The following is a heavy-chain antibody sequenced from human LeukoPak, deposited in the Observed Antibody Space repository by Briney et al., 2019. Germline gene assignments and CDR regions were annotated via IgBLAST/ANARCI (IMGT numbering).Heavy chain of an antibody. V-gene: IGHV3-73*01. CDR2: IRSKANSYAT. D-gene: IGHD2-2*01. CDR3: AKDACSSTSCYFL. Sequence: QLGGSLRLSCAASGFTFSGSAMHWVRQASGRGLEWVGRIRSKANSYATAYAASVKGRFTISRDDSKNTAYLQMNSLKTEDTAVYYCAKDACSSTSCYFLWGQGTLVTVSS. J-gene: IGHJ4*02. CDR1: GFTFSGSA.